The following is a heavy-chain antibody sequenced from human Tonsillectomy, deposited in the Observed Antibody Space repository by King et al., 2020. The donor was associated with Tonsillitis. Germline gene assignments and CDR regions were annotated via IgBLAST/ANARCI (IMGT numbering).Heavy chain of an antibody. D-gene: IGHD3-3*01. CDR3: ARENDFWRGDLQGAFDI. CDR1: GGSISSGRYH. V-gene: IGHV4-61*02. Sequence: VPLQESGPGLVKPSQNLSLSCNVSGGSISSGRYHWSWIRQPAGKGLQWMGRIYTSGSTNYNPSLRSRITISADTSKNQFSLTLSSVTAADTAVYYCARENDFWRGDLQGAFDIWGQGTMVTVSS. CDR2: IYTSGST. J-gene: IGHJ3*02.